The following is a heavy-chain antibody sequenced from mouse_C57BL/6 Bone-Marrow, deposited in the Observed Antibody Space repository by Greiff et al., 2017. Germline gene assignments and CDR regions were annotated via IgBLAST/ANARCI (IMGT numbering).Heavy chain of an antibody. D-gene: IGHD2-5*01. V-gene: IGHV1-80*01. CDR2: IYPGDGDT. CDR3: AREWKYAYSNYFPWFDY. J-gene: IGHJ3*01. CDR1: GYAFSSYW. Sequence: QVQLQQSGAELVKPGASVKISCKASGYAFSSYWMNWVKQRPGKGLEWIGQIYPGDGDTNYNGKFKGKATLTADKSSSTAYMQLSSLTSEDSAVYFCAREWKYAYSNYFPWFDYWGQGTLVTVSA.